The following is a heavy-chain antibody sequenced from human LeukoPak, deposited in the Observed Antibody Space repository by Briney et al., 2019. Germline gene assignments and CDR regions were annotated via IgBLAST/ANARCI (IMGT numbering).Heavy chain of an antibody. D-gene: IGHD1-26*01. CDR2: IYYSGST. Sequence: SETLSLTCTVSGGSISSSSYYWGWIRQPPGKGLEWIGSIYYSGSTYYNPSLKSRVTISVDTSKNQFSLKLSSVTAADTAVYYCARDLRSSGMDVGGKGTTVTISS. CDR3: ARDLRSSGMDV. V-gene: IGHV4-39*07. CDR1: GGSISSSSYY. J-gene: IGHJ6*04.